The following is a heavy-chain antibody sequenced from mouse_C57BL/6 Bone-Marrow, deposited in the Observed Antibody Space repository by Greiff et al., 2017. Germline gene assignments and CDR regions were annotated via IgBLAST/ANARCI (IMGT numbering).Heavy chain of an antibody. CDR3: ARYYGRVYAMDY. V-gene: IGHV1-54*01. J-gene: IGHJ4*01. CDR2: INPGSGGT. D-gene: IGHD1-1*01. Sequence: QVQLKESGAELVRPGTSVKVSCKASGYAFTNYLIEWVKQRPGQGLEWIGVINPGSGGTNYNEKFKGKATLTADKSSSTAYMQLSSLTSEDSAVYFWARYYGRVYAMDYWGQGTSVTVSS. CDR1: GYAFTNYL.